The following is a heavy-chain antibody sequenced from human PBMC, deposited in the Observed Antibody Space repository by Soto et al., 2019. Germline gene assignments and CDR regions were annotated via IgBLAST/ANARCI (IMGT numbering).Heavy chain of an antibody. Sequence: PGESLKISCQGSVYSFTSYCIGWVRQMPGKGLEWMGIIYPGDSDTRYSPSFQGQVTISADKSISTAYLQWSSLKASDTAMYYCASARAAAGSYYYYGMDVWGQGTTVTVSS. CDR3: ASARAAAGSYYYYGMDV. CDR1: VYSFTSYC. J-gene: IGHJ6*02. CDR2: IYPGDSDT. V-gene: IGHV5-51*01. D-gene: IGHD6-13*01.